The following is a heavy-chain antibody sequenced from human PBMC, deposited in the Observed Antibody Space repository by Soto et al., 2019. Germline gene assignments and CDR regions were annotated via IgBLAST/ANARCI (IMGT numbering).Heavy chain of an antibody. CDR3: ARQTVSSGWHYGNWFDP. D-gene: IGHD6-19*01. Sequence: QEQLVQSGAEVKKPGSSVKVSCKVSGGTFNTFAISWVRQAPGQGLEWMGGIIPIFNTAKYAQKFQGRVTITADKSTSTVHMELSSLRSEDTAVYYCARQTVSSGWHYGNWFDPWGQGTRVTVSS. J-gene: IGHJ5*02. V-gene: IGHV1-69*06. CDR2: IIPIFNTA. CDR1: GGTFNTFA.